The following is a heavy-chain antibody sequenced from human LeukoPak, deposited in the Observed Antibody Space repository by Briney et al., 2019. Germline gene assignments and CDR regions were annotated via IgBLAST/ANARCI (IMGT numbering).Heavy chain of an antibody. CDR1: GFTFSSWP. CDR3: AKIYCSSTSCLGRHYYYYMDV. CDR2: IRYDGSNK. D-gene: IGHD2-2*01. J-gene: IGHJ6*03. Sequence: PGRSLRLSCAVSGFTFSSWPMHWVRQAPGKGLEWVAFIRYDGSNKYYADSVKGRFTISRDNSKNTLYLQMNSLRAEDTAVYYCAKIYCSSTSCLGRHYYYYMDVWGKGTTVTVSS. V-gene: IGHV3-30*02.